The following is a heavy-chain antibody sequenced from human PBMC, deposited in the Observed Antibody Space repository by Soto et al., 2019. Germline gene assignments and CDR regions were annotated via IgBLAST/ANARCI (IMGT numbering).Heavy chain of an antibody. J-gene: IGHJ4*02. Sequence: ASVKVSCKASGYTFTSYGISWVRQAPGQGLGWMGWISAYNGNTNYAQKLQGRVTMTTDTSTSTAYMELKSLRSDDAAVYYCSRDLLLGRYFDWEFDYWGQGTLVTVSS. CDR3: SRDLLLGRYFDWEFDY. D-gene: IGHD3-9*01. V-gene: IGHV1-18*04. CDR2: ISAYNGNT. CDR1: GYTFTSYG.